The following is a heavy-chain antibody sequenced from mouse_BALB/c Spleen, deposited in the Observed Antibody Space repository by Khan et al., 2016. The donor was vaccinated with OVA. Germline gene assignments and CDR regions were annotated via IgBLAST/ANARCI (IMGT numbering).Heavy chain of an antibody. V-gene: IGHV2-6-7*01. CDR1: EFSLTGYG. Sequence: QVQLKESGPGLVAPSQSLSITCTVSEFSLTGYGVNWVRQPPGKGLEWLGMIWGDGSTDYNSALKSRLSISKDNSKNQVFLKMNSLQTDDTARYYCARDRYYYGRGLAYWGQGTLVTVSA. CDR3: ARDRYYYGRGLAY. J-gene: IGHJ3*01. CDR2: IWGDGST. D-gene: IGHD1-1*01.